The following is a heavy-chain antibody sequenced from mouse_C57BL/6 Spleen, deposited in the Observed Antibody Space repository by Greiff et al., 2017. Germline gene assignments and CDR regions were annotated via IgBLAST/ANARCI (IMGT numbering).Heavy chain of an antibody. CDR2: IRLKSDNYAT. CDR1: GFTFSNYW. Sequence: EVHLVESGGGLVQPGGSMKLSCVASGFTFSNYWMNWVRQSPEKGLEWVAQIRLKSDNYATHYAESVKGRFTISRDDSKSSVYLQMNNLRAEDTGIYYCTVLNWDGAYWGQGTLVTVSA. CDR3: TVLNWDGAY. D-gene: IGHD4-1*01. V-gene: IGHV6-3*01. J-gene: IGHJ3*01.